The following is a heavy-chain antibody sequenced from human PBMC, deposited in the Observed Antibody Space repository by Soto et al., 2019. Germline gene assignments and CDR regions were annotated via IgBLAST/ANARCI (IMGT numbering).Heavy chain of an antibody. J-gene: IGHJ3*02. V-gene: IGHV4-30-4*01. Sequence: QVQLQESGPGLVKPSQTLSLTCTVSGGSISSGDYYWRWIRQPPGKGPEWIGYIYYSGSTYYNPSLKSRGTISVDTSKKQFSRKLSSVTAADTAVDYCARGNPMEDAFDIGGQGTMVTVSS. CDR3: ARGNPMEDAFDI. D-gene: IGHD3-10*01. CDR2: IYYSGST. CDR1: GGSISSGDYY.